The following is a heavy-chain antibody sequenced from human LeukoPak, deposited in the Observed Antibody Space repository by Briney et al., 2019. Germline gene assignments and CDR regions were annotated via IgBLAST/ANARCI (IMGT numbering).Heavy chain of an antibody. J-gene: IGHJ4*02. CDR1: GGTFSSYA. D-gene: IGHD2-15*01. CDR3: AKSTGHWVVAAKDY. Sequence: SVKVSCKASGGTFSSYAISWVRQAPGQGLEWMGGIIPIFGTANYAQKFQGRVTITADKSTSTAYMELSSLRSEDTAVYYCAKSTGHWVVAAKDYWGQGTLVTVSS. V-gene: IGHV1-69*06. CDR2: IIPIFGTA.